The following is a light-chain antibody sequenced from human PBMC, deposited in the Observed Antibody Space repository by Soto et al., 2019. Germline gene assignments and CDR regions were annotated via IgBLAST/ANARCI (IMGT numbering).Light chain of an antibody. CDR1: QSVSTY. Sequence: EIVLTQSPATLALSPGERATLSCRASQSVSTYVAWYQQKPGQAPRLLIYDASNRATGIPARFSGGGSGTDFTPAISRLEHEYFAFYYCQQQTEWPPTFGQGTKVEIK. J-gene: IGKJ1*01. CDR3: QQQTEWPPT. CDR2: DAS. V-gene: IGKV3-11*01.